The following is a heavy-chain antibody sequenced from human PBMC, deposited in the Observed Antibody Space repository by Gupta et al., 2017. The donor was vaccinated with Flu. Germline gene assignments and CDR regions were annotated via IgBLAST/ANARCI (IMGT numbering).Heavy chain of an antibody. J-gene: IGHJ4*02. CDR2: ISGSGGST. CDR3: AKDQFSGAARPQIDY. Sequence: YAMSWVRQAPGKGLEWVSAISGSGGSTYYADSVKGRFTISRDNSKNTLYLQMNSLRAEDTAVYYCAKDQFSGAARPQIDYWGQGTLVTVSS. CDR1: YA. V-gene: IGHV3-23*01. D-gene: IGHD3-10*01.